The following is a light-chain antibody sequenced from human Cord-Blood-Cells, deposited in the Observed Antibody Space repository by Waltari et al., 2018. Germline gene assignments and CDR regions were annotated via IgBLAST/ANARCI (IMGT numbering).Light chain of an antibody. V-gene: IGKV2-29*02. CDR1: QSLLHSDGKTY. J-gene: IGKJ5*01. CDR3: MQGIHLPIT. CDR2: EVS. Sequence: DIVMTQTPLSLSVTPGQPASISCKSSQSLLHSDGKTYLYWYLQKPGQSPQLLIYEVSSRLSGVPDRFSGSGSGTEFTLKISRVEAEDVGVYYCMQGIHLPITFGQGTRLEIK.